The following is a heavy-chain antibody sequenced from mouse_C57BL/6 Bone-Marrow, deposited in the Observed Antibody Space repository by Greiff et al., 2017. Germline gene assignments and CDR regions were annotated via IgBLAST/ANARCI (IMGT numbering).Heavy chain of an antibody. V-gene: IGHV1-19*01. Sequence: VQLQQSGPVLVKPGASVKMSCKASGYAFTDYYMNWVKQSHGKSLEWIGVLNPYNGGTSYNKKFKGKATLTVDKASSTAYMELNSLTSEDSAVYYCARSGLFAYWGQGTLVTVSA. CDR3: ARSGLFAY. CDR1: GYAFTDYY. D-gene: IGHD6-1*01. J-gene: IGHJ3*01. CDR2: LNPYNGGT.